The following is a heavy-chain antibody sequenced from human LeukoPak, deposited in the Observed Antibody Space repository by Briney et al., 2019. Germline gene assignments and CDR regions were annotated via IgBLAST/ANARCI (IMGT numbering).Heavy chain of an antibody. J-gene: IGHJ6*02. CDR3: ARAFGRYYGMDV. CDR1: GFTFSSYA. Sequence: GGSLRLSCAASGFTFSSYAMSWVRQAPGKGLEWVSAISGSGGSTYYADSVKGRFTISRDNAKNSLYLQMNSLRAEDTAVYYCARAFGRYYGMDVWGQGTTVTVSS. D-gene: IGHD3-10*01. V-gene: IGHV3-23*01. CDR2: ISGSGGST.